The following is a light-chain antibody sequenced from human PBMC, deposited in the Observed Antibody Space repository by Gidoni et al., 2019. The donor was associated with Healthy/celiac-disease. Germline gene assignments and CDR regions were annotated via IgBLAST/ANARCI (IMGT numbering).Light chain of an antibody. CDR3: QQSYSTLIFT. V-gene: IGKV1-39*01. CDR2: AAS. Sequence: DIQMTQSPSSLSASVGDRVTITCRASQSISSYLNWYQQKPGKAPKLLIYAASSLQSGVPSQFSGSGSGTDFTLTISSLQPEDYATYYCQQSYSTLIFTFGPGTKVDIK. J-gene: IGKJ3*01. CDR1: QSISSY.